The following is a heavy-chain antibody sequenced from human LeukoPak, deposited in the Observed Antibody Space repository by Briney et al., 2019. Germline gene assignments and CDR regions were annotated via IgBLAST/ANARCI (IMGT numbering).Heavy chain of an antibody. D-gene: IGHD5-24*01. J-gene: IGHJ4*02. Sequence: GASVKVSCKASGYTFTRYDINWVREATGQGLEWMGWLNSNTGNTGYAQKFQGRVTMTRNTSISTAYMELSSLRSEDTAVYYCARSGNGYNFPFDFWGQGTLVTVSS. CDR3: ARSGNGYNFPFDF. CDR2: LNSNTGNT. V-gene: IGHV1-8*01. CDR1: GYTFTRYD.